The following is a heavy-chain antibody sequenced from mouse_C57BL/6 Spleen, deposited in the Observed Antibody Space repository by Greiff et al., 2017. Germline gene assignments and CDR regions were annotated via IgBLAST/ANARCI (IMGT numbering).Heavy chain of an antibody. CDR1: GYTFTSYW. J-gene: IGHJ3*01. D-gene: IGHD6-1*01. CDR2: IYPSDSET. V-gene: IGHV1-61*01. Sequence: VQLQQPGAELVRPGSSVKLSCKASGYTFTSYWMDWVKQRPGQGLEWIGNIYPSDSETPYNQKFKDKATLTVDKSSSTAYMQLSSLTSEASAVYYCARLLLAYWGQGTLVTVSA. CDR3: ARLLLAY.